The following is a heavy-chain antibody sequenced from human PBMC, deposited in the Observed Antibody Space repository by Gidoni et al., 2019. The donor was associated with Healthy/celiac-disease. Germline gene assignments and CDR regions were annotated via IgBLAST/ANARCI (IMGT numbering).Heavy chain of an antibody. D-gene: IGHD1-26*01. CDR1: GFTFSSYA. CDR2: MSVSGGST. J-gene: IGHJ4*02. CDR3: AKDRLLVGATDEFDY. Sequence: EVQLLESGGGLVQPGGSLRLSCAASGFTFSSYAMSWVRQAPGKGLEWFSAMSVSGGSTYYADSVKGRFTISRDNSKNTLYLQMNSRRAEDTAVYYCAKDRLLVGATDEFDYWGQGTLVTVSS. V-gene: IGHV3-23*01.